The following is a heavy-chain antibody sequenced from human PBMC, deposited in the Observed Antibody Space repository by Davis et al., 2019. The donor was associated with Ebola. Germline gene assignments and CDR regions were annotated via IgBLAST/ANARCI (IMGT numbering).Heavy chain of an antibody. V-gene: IGHV4-34*01. J-gene: IGHJ5*02. D-gene: IGHD4-17*01. CDR3: ARAATVITGGWFDP. Sequence: MPSETLSLTCAVYGGSFSGYYWSWIRQPPGKGLEWIGEINHSGSTNYNPSLKSRVTISVDTSKNQFSLKLTSMTAADTAVYYCARAATVITGGWFDPWGQGTLVTVSS. CDR1: GGSFSGYY. CDR2: INHSGST.